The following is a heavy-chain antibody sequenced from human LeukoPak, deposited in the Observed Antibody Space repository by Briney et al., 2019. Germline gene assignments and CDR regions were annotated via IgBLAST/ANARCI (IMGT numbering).Heavy chain of an antibody. V-gene: IGHV3-7*01. CDR3: ASGGYNWNRLDY. Sequence: GGSLRLSCAASGLTFSSCFMTWVRQAPGKGLEWVANIKPDGSEKYYMDSVKGRFTISRDNAKNSLYLQMNSLRAEDTAVYYCASGGYNWNRLDYWGQGTLVTVSS. D-gene: IGHD1-20*01. CDR1: GLTFSSCF. CDR2: IKPDGSEK. J-gene: IGHJ4*02.